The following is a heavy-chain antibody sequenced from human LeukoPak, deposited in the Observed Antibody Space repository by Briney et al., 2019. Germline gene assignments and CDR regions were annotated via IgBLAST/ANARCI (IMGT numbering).Heavy chain of an antibody. CDR2: IIPIFGTA. Sequence: SVKVSCKGSGGTFSSYAVSWVRQAPGQGLEWMGGIIPIFGTANYAQKFQGRVTITADESTSTAYMELSSLRSEDTAVYYCARSLATIHYFDYWGQGTLVTVSS. V-gene: IGHV1-69*01. D-gene: IGHD5-24*01. CDR1: GGTFSSYA. J-gene: IGHJ4*02. CDR3: ARSLATIHYFDY.